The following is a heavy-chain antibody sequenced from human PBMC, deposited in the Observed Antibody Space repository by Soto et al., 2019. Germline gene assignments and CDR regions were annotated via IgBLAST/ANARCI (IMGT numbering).Heavy chain of an antibody. D-gene: IGHD4-17*01. CDR1: GGTFSSYA. CDR3: ARAADSTYYYYYGMDV. Sequence: ASVKVSCKASGGTFSSYAISWVRQAPGQGLEWMGGIIPILGIANYAQKFQGRVTITADKSTSTAYMELSSLRSEDTAVYYYARAADSTYYYYYGMDVWGQGTTVTVSS. CDR2: IIPILGIA. V-gene: IGHV1-69*10. J-gene: IGHJ6*02.